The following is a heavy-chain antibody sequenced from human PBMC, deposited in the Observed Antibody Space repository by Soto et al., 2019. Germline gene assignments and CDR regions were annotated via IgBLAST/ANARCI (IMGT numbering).Heavy chain of an antibody. Sequence: DVQLVESGGGLIQPGESLRLSCGAFGFTISGKKYVAWVRQAPGKGLEWVSALYDIDGSFYADSVKGRFTTSSDSSKTTVYLHMNDLRPDDTAVYYCATWHEREHAYDVWGLGTTVTVSS. V-gene: IGHV3-53*01. CDR1: GFTISGKKY. D-gene: IGHD1-1*01. J-gene: IGHJ3*01. CDR2: LYDIDGS. CDR3: ATWHEREHAYDV.